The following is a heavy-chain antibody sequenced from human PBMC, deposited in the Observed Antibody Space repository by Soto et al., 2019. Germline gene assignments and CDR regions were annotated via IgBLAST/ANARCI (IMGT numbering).Heavy chain of an antibody. D-gene: IGHD6-6*01. V-gene: IGHV1-69*01. J-gene: IGHJ6*02. Sequence: QVQLVQSGAEVKKPGSSVKVSCKASGGTFSSYAISWVRQAPGQGLEWMGGIIPIFGTANYAQKFQGRVTITEDESTSTAYVELSSLRSEDTAVYYCARCIAARRDYYYYGMDVWGQGTTVTVSS. CDR1: GGTFSSYA. CDR3: ARCIAARRDYYYYGMDV. CDR2: IIPIFGTA.